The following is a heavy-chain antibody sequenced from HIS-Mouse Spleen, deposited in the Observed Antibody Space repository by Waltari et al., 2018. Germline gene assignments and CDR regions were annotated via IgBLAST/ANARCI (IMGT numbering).Heavy chain of an antibody. V-gene: IGHV4-34*01. Sequence: VQLVESGGGLVQPGGSLRLSCAAHGFTFGSSWLSWVRQAPGKGLEWIGEINHSGSTNYNPSLKSRVTISVDTSKNQFSLKLSSVTAADTAVYYCARAPPLPGYWGQGTLVTVSS. CDR3: ARAPPLPGY. CDR2: INHSGST. J-gene: IGHJ4*02. CDR1: GFTFGSSW.